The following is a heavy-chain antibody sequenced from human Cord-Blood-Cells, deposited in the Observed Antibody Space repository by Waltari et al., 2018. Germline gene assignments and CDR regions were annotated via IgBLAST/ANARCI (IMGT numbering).Heavy chain of an antibody. CDR1: GGTFSSYA. CDR2: LIPIFGTA. V-gene: IGHV1-69*01. D-gene: IGHD2-15*01. J-gene: IGHJ6*02. Sequence: QVQLVQSGAEVKKPGSSVKVSCKASGGTFSSYAISWVRQAPGQGLEWMGGLIPIFGTANYAQKFQGRVTITADESTSTAYMELSSLRSEDTAVYYCARGGAATRRDYYYYGMDVWGQGTTVTVSS. CDR3: ARGGAATRRDYYYYGMDV.